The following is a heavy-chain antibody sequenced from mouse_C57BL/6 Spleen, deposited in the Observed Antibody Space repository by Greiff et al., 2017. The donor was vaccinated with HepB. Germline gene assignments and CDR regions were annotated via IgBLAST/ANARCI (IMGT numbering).Heavy chain of an antibody. Sequence: QVQLQQPGAELVRPGSSVKLSCKASGYTFTSYWMHWVKQRPIQGLEWIGNIDPSDSETHYNQKFKDKATLTVDKSSSPAYMQLSSLTSEDSAVYYCARTHYGSSSGFDYWGQGTTLTVSS. V-gene: IGHV1-52*01. J-gene: IGHJ2*01. CDR3: ARTHYGSSSGFDY. CDR2: IDPSDSET. CDR1: GYTFTSYW. D-gene: IGHD1-1*01.